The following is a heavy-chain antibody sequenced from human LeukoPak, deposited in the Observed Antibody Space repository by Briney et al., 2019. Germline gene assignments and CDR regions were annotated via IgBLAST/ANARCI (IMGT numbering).Heavy chain of an antibody. V-gene: IGHV3-74*01. J-gene: IGHJ4*02. CDR3: STAMIDPYYFDY. CDR1: GFTFSSYW. CDR2: INSDGSGT. Sequence: GGSLTLSCAASGFTFSSYWMHWVRQAPGKGLVWVSRINSDGSGTTYADSVKGRFTISRDNAKNTLYLQMNSLRAEDTAVYYCSTAMIDPYYFDYWGQGTLVTVSS. D-gene: IGHD3-22*01.